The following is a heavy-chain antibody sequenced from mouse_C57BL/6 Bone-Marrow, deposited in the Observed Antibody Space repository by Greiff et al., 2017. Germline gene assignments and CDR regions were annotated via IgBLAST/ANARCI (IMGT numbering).Heavy chain of an antibody. CDR1: GFTFSSYA. CDR2: ISDGGSYT. Sequence: EVQGVESGGGLVKPGGSLKLSCAASGFTFSSYAMSWVRQTPEKRLEWVATISDGGSYTYYPDNVKGRFTISRDNAKNNLYLQMSHLRSEDTAMYYCARGLHYYGSIWYFDVWGTGTTVTVSS. D-gene: IGHD1-1*01. CDR3: ARGLHYYGSIWYFDV. J-gene: IGHJ1*03. V-gene: IGHV5-4*01.